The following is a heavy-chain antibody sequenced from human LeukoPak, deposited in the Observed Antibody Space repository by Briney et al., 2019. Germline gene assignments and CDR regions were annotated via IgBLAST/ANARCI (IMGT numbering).Heavy chain of an antibody. V-gene: IGHV1-2*02. Sequence: GASVKVSCKASGYTSTEYYIHWVRRAPGQGLEWMGWVDPRSGITKCTQKFQGRVTMTRDTSINTVYVDLSGLTFDDTAVYYCATDNYGMLDYWGQGTLVTVSS. CDR3: ATDNYGMLDY. J-gene: IGHJ4*02. CDR2: VDPRSGIT. CDR1: GYTSTEYY. D-gene: IGHD3-9*01.